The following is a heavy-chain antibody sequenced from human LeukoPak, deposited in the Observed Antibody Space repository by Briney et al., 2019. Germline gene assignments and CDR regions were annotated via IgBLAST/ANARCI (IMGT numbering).Heavy chain of an antibody. CDR1: GYTFTSYD. V-gene: IGHV1-8*03. CDR3: ARVRYCSGGSCYTTHQKAYYFDY. D-gene: IGHD2-15*01. Sequence: GASVKVSCKASGYTFTSYDINWVRQATGQGLEWMGWMNPNSGNTGYAQKFKGRVTITRNTSISTAYMELSSLRSEDTAVYYCARVRYCSGGSCYTTHQKAYYFDYWGQGTLVTVSS. CDR2: MNPNSGNT. J-gene: IGHJ4*02.